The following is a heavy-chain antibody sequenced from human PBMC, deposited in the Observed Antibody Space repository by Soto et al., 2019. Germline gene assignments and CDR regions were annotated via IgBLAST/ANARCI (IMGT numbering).Heavy chain of an antibody. J-gene: IGHJ5*02. CDR2: INAGNGNT. CDR3: ARDSWYSSGMGWFDP. D-gene: IGHD6-19*01. V-gene: IGHV1-3*01. CDR1: GYTFTSYA. Sequence: GASVKVSCKASGYTFTSYAMHWVRQAPGQRLEWMGWINAGNGNTKYSQKFQGRVTITRDTSASTAYMELSSLRSEDTAVYYCARDSWYSSGMGWFDPWGRGTLVTVS.